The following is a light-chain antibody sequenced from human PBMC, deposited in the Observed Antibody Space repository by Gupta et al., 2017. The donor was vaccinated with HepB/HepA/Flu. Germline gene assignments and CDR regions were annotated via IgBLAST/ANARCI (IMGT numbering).Light chain of an antibody. V-gene: IGLV2-11*01. Sequence: SDVGGYNYVSWYQQHPGKAPKLMXYDVSKRPSGVPDRFXXSKSGNTXSLTXSGLQAXXEXDYYCCSXAGSXTXVFGXGTKLTVL. CDR2: DVS. J-gene: IGLJ2*01. CDR3: CSXAGSXTXV. CDR1: SDVGGYNY.